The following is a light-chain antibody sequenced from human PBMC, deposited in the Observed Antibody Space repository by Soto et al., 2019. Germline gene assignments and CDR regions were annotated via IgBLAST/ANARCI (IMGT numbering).Light chain of an antibody. CDR3: QQYSNWPPT. CDR1: QSGSSY. V-gene: IGKV3-15*01. Sequence: EIVMTQSPGTLSVSPGERATLSCSASQSGSSYLAWYQQKPGQAPWLILYGASPRATGIPARLSGSGSGTEFTLTISSLQSEDFAVYYCQQYSNWPPTFGQGTKVDI. CDR2: GAS. J-gene: IGKJ1*01.